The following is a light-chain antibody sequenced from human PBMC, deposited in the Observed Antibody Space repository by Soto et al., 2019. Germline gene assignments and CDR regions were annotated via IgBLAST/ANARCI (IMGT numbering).Light chain of an antibody. CDR1: SSNIGSNT. CDR2: SNN. J-gene: IGLJ2*01. Sequence: QSVLTQPPSASGTPGQRVTISCSGSSSNIGSNTANWYQQLPGTAPKLLIYSNNQRPSGVPDRFSGSKSGTSASLAISGLQSEDDADYYCAAWDDSLNGVVFGGGTKLTVL. V-gene: IGLV1-44*01. CDR3: AAWDDSLNGVV.